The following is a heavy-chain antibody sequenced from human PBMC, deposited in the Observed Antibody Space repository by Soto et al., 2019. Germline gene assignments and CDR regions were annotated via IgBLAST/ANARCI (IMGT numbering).Heavy chain of an antibody. J-gene: IGHJ6*03. CDR1: GFTFSSYG. CDR3: ARDHTTVTTLPGKKVRYMDV. Sequence: QVQLVESGGGVVQPGRSLRLSCAASGFTFSSYGMHWVRQAPGKGLEWVAVIWYDGSNKYYADSVKGRFTISRDNSKNTLYLQMNSLRAEDTAVYYCARDHTTVTTLPGKKVRYMDVCGKGTTVTVSS. V-gene: IGHV3-33*01. CDR2: IWYDGSNK. D-gene: IGHD4-17*01.